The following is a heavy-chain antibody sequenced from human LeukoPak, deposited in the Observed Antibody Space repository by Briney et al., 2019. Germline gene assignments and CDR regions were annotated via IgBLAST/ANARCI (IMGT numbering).Heavy chain of an antibody. V-gene: IGHV3-33*06. J-gene: IGHJ3*02. CDR1: GVTFSSYG. CDR2: IWYDGSNK. CDR3: AKSTLNYYDSSGHDAFDI. D-gene: IGHD3-22*01. Sequence: QPGGSLRLSCAASGVTFSSYGMHWVRQAPGKGLEWVAVIWYDGSNKYYADSVKGRFTISRDNSKNTLYLQMNSLRAEDTAVYYCAKSTLNYYDSSGHDAFDIWGQGTMVTVSS.